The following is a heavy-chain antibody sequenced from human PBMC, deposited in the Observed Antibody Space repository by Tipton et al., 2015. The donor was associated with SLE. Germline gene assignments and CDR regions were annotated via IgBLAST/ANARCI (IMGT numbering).Heavy chain of an antibody. V-gene: IGHV4-34*01. Sequence: TLSLTCTVSGGSISSYYWSWIRQPPGKGLEWIGEINHSGSTNYNPSLKSRVTISVDTSKNQFSLKLSSVTAADTAVYYCASSYDSSGYYPYYFDYWGQGTLVTVSS. D-gene: IGHD3-22*01. J-gene: IGHJ4*02. CDR3: ASSYDSSGYYPYYFDY. CDR2: INHSGST. CDR1: GGSISSYY.